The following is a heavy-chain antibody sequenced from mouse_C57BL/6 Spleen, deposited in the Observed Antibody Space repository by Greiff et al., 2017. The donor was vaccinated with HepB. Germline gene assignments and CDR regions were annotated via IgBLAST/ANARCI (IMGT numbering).Heavy chain of an antibody. V-gene: IGHV5-4*01. Sequence: EVQVVESGGGLVKPGGSLKLSCAASGFTFSSYAMSWVRQTPEKRLEWVATISDGGSYTYYPDNVKGRFTISRDNAKNNLYLQMSHLKSEDTAMYYCARGSHYGSSYGWYFDVWGTGTTVTVSS. CDR1: GFTFSSYA. J-gene: IGHJ1*03. CDR3: ARGSHYGSSYGWYFDV. D-gene: IGHD1-1*01. CDR2: ISDGGSYT.